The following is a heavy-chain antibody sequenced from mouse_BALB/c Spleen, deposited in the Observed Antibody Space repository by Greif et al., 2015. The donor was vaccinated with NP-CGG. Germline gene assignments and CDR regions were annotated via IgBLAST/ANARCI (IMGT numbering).Heavy chain of an antibody. CDR2: INPSTGYT. J-gene: IGHJ1*01. CDR3: ATGTYFDV. D-gene: IGHD4-1*01. V-gene: IGHV1-7*01. CDR1: GYTFTSYW. Sequence: VQLQQSGAELAKPGASVKMSCKASGYTFTSYWMHWVKQRPGQGLEWIGYINPSTGYTEYNQKFKDKATLTADKSSSTAYMQLSSLTSEDSAVYYCATGTYFDVWGAGTTVTVPS.